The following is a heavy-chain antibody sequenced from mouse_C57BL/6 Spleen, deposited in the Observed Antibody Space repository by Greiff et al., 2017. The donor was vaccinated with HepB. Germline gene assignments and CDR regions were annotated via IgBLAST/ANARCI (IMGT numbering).Heavy chain of an antibody. CDR3: ARRGSSYYYAMDY. D-gene: IGHD1-1*01. CDR1: GYTFTSYW. V-gene: IGHV1-61*01. Sequence: QVHVKQSGAELVRPGSSVKLSCKASGYTFTSYWMDWVKQRPGQGLEWIGNIYPSDSETHYNQKFKDKATLTVDKSSSTAYMQLSSLTSEDSAVYYCARRGSSYYYAMDYWGQGTSVTVSS. J-gene: IGHJ4*01. CDR2: IYPSDSET.